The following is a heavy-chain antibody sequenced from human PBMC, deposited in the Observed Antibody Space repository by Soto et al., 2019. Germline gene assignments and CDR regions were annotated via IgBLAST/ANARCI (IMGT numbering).Heavy chain of an antibody. D-gene: IGHD5-18*01. V-gene: IGHV1-2*04. Sequence: QVQLVQSGAEVKKPGASVKVSCKASGYTFTGYYMHWVRQAPGQGLEWMGWINPNSGGTNYAQKFQGWVTMTRDTSSSTSYMQLSRLRSDDTAYYYCARANVDTAMSRDYYYYGMDVWGQGTTVTVSS. CDR2: INPNSGGT. J-gene: IGHJ6*02. CDR3: ARANVDTAMSRDYYYYGMDV. CDR1: GYTFTGYY.